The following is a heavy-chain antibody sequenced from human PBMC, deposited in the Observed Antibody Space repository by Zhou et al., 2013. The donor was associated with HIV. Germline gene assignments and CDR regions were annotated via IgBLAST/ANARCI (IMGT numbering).Heavy chain of an antibody. CDR3: ARGRQRWGTYSSAWYMDD. Sequence: QVQLMQSGAEVKKPGSSVKVSCKASGGTFSSYAISWVRQAPGQGLEWMGGIIPIFGTPNYAQKFQGRVTITADVSTSTAYMELSSLKSEDTAVYYCARGRQRWGTYSSAWYMDDWGQGTLGPVSS. CDR1: GGTFSSYA. CDR2: IIPIFGTP. D-gene: IGHD6-19*01. J-gene: IGHJ4*02. V-gene: IGHV1-69*12.